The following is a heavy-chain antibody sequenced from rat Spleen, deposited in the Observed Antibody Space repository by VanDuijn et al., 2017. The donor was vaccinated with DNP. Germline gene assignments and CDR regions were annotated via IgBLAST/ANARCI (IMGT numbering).Heavy chain of an antibody. V-gene: IGHV5-7*01. CDR1: GFTFSAYD. CDR3: ATPTN. J-gene: IGHJ2*01. CDR2: ISHDGNTT. D-gene: IGHD1-7*01. Sequence: EVQLVESGGGLVQPGRSLKLSCAASGFTFSAYDMAWVRQAPKKGLEWVATISHDGNTTYYRDSVKGRFTVSRDNAKTTLYLQRDSLRSEDTATYYCATPTNWGQGVMVTVSP.